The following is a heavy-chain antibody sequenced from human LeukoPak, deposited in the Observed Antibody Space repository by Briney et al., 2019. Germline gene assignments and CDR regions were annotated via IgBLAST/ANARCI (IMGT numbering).Heavy chain of an antibody. CDR1: GFTFSDYA. CDR3: TTLQLWFGECDY. V-gene: IGHV3-15*01. D-gene: IGHD3-10*01. J-gene: IGHJ4*02. Sequence: QTGGSLRLSCAASGFTFSDYAMAWVRQAPGKGLEWVGRIKSKTDGGTTDYAAPVKGRFTISRDDSKNTLYLQMNSLKTEDTAVYYCTTLQLWFGECDYWGQGTLVTVSS. CDR2: IKSKTDGGTT.